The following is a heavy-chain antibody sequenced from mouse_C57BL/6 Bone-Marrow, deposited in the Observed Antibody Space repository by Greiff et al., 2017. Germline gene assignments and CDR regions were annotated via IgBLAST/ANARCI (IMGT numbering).Heavy chain of an antibody. CDR3: ARFDTTVVVDY. D-gene: IGHD1-1*01. CDR1: GFTFSDYG. CDR2: ISSGSSTI. J-gene: IGHJ2*01. V-gene: IGHV5-17*01. Sequence: EVMLVESGGGLVKPGGSLKLSCAASGFTFSDYGMHWVRQAPEKGLDWVAYISSGSSTIYYADTVKGRFTISRDNAKNTLFLQMTSMRSEDTAMYYCARFDTTVVVDYWGQGTTLTVSS.